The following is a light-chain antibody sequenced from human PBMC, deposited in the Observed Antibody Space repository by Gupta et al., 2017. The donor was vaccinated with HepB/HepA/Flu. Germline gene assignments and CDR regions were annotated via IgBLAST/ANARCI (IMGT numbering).Light chain of an antibody. CDR3: ETWDRTLSVAL. CDR1: TSDIGNNY. Sequence: QSVLTQPPSVSAAPGQTVTISCSGSTSDIGNNYVSWYQQLPGTAPKLLIYENHKRPSGIPDRFSGSKSGTSATLDITGLQTGDEADYYCETWDRTLSVALFGGGTKLTVL. CDR2: ENH. V-gene: IGLV1-51*02. J-gene: IGLJ3*02.